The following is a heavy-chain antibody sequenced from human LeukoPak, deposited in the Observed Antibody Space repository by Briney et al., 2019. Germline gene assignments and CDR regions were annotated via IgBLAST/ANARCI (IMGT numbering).Heavy chain of an antibody. V-gene: IGHV1-69*06. Sequence: SVKVSCTASGGTFSSYAISWVRQAPGQGLEWMGGIIPIFGTANYAQKFQGRVTITADKSTSTAYMELSSLRSEDTAVYYCARDRRDGYNLLYYFDYWGQGTLVTVSS. CDR3: ARDRRDGYNLLYYFDY. CDR1: GGTFSSYA. J-gene: IGHJ4*02. D-gene: IGHD5-24*01. CDR2: IIPIFGTA.